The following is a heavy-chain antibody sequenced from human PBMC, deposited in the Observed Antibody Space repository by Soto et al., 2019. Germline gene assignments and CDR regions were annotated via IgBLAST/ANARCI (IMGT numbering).Heavy chain of an antibody. J-gene: IGHJ4*02. V-gene: IGHV3-30*18. CDR2: ISYDGSNK. CDR3: AKESHLLYLVDY. D-gene: IGHD2-8*01. Sequence: QVQLVESGGGVVQPGRSLRLSCAASGFTFSSYGMHWVRQAPGKGLEWVAVISYDGSNKYYADSVKGRFTISRDNSKNTLYLQMNSLRAEDTAVYYCAKESHLLYLVDYLGQGTLVTVSS. CDR1: GFTFSSYG.